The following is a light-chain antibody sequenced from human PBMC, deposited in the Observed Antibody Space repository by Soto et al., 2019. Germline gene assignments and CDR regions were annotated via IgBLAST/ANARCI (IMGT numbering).Light chain of an antibody. CDR2: SNN. CDR1: SSNIGSNT. J-gene: IGLJ3*02. Sequence: QSVLTQPPSASGTPGQRVTISCSGSSSNIGSNTVNWYQQLPGTAPKVLIYSNNQRPSGVPDRLSGSKSGTSASLAISGLQSEDEAEYYCAAWDDSLNGWVFGGGTQLTVL. CDR3: AAWDDSLNGWV. V-gene: IGLV1-44*01.